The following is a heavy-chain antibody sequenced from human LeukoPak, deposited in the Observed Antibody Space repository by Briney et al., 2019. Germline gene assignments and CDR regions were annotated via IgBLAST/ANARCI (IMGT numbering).Heavy chain of an antibody. CDR1: GYTFTSYY. CDR2: INPSGGST. Sequence: ASVKVSCKASGYTFTSYYMHWVRQAPGQGLEWMGIINPSGGSTSYAQKFQGRVTMTRDTSTSTVYMELSSLRSEDTAVYFCARSLSDYDPFDYWGQGTLVTVSS. CDR3: ARSLSDYDPFDY. V-gene: IGHV1-46*01. J-gene: IGHJ4*02. D-gene: IGHD5-12*01.